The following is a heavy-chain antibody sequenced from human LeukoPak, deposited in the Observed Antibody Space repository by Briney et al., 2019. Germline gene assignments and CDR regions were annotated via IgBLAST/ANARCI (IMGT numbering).Heavy chain of an antibody. V-gene: IGHV3-20*04. Sequence: GGSLRLSCAASGFTFDDHGMSWVRQAPGKGLEWVSGIKWDGGRTGYADSVKGRFTISRDNAKNSLYLQMNSLRAEDTAVYYCARLVGATWVNYYYYYMDVWGKGTTVTISS. D-gene: IGHD1-26*01. CDR2: IKWDGGRT. CDR1: GFTFDDHG. CDR3: ARLVGATWVNYYYYYMDV. J-gene: IGHJ6*03.